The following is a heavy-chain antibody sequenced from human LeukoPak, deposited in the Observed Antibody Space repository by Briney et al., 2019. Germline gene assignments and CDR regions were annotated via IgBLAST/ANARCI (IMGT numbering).Heavy chain of an antibody. D-gene: IGHD5-12*01. CDR3: AKGGGRRAWY. V-gene: IGHV3-21*04. J-gene: IGHJ4*02. CDR2: ISSSSSYI. Sequence: PGGSLRLSCAASGFTFSSYWMHWVRQAPGKGLEWVSSISSSSSYIYYADSVKGRFTISRDNAKNSLYLQMNSLRAEDTAVYYCAKGGGRRAWYWGQGTLVTVSS. CDR1: GFTFSSYW.